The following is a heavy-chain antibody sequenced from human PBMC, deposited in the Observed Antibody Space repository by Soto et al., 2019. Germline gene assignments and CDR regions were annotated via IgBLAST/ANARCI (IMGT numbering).Heavy chain of an antibody. CDR1: GFTFSSYW. D-gene: IGHD6-19*01. CDR2: ISGSGSST. Sequence: GGSLRLSCAASGFTFSSYWMHWVRQAPGKGLVWVSAISGSGSSTCYADSVKGRFTISRDNSKNTLYLQMNSLRAEDTAVYYCAKDSMEGGTCYSSGPSSFEYWGQGTLVTVSS. CDR3: AKDSMEGGTCYSSGPSSFEY. J-gene: IGHJ4*02. V-gene: IGHV3-23*01.